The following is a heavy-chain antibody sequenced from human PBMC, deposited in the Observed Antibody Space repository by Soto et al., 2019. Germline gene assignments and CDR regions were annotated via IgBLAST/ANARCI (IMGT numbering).Heavy chain of an antibody. CDR2: VGGGGTTT. D-gene: IGHD2-21*02. Sequence: GGSLRLSCVDSGFTFSSNAMTWVRQAPGKGLEWVSVVGGGGTTTYYADSVKGRFTISRDNFKNTLYLQMNSLRADDTAVYYCAKSTGGDWSFDYWGQGTLVTVSS. J-gene: IGHJ4*02. CDR3: AKSTGGDWSFDY. CDR1: GFTFSSNA. V-gene: IGHV3-23*01.